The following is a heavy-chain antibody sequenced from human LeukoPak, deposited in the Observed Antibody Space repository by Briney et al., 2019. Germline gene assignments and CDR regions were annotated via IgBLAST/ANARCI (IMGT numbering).Heavy chain of an antibody. CDR2: IKQDGSEK. CDR3: AREGGEWELLRTFDY. CDR1: GFTFSNSW. V-gene: IGHV3-7*01. J-gene: IGHJ4*02. Sequence: GGSLRLSCAASGFTFSNSWMTWVRQAPGKGLEWVANIKQDGSEKYYVDSVKGRFTISRDNAKNSLYLQMNSLRAEDTAVYYCAREGGEWELLRTFDYWGQGTLVTVSS. D-gene: IGHD1-26*01.